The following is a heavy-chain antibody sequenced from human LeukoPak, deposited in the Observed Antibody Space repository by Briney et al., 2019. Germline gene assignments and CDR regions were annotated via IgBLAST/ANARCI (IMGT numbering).Heavy chain of an antibody. CDR3: AREGNKATEFDY. J-gene: IGHJ4*02. D-gene: IGHD1/OR15-1a*01. CDR2: ISSSSSYI. CDR1: GFTFSSYS. V-gene: IGHV3-21*01. Sequence: GSLRLSCAASGFTFSSYSMNWVRQAPGKGLEWVSSISSSSSYIYYADSVKGRFTISRDNAKNSLYLQMNSLRAEDTAVHYCAREGNKATEFDYWGQGTLVTVSS.